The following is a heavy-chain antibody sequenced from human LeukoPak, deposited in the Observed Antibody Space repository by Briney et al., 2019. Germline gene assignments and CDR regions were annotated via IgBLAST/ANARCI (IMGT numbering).Heavy chain of an antibody. J-gene: IGHJ5*02. Sequence: PVKVSCKASGGTFSSYAISWVRQAPGQGLEWMGGIIPILGTANYAQKFQGRVTITADKSTSTAYMELSSLRSEDTAVYYCARSSYCSSTSCYAGRDWFDPWGQGTLVTVSS. CDR2: IIPILGTA. V-gene: IGHV1-69*06. D-gene: IGHD2-2*01. CDR1: GGTFSSYA. CDR3: ARSSYCSSTSCYAGRDWFDP.